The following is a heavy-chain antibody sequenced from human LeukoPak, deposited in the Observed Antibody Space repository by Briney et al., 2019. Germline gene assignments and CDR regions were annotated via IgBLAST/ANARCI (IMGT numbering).Heavy chain of an antibody. J-gene: IGHJ4*02. D-gene: IGHD3-10*01. Sequence: SETLSLTCAVHGGSFSGYYWSWIRQPPGKGLEWIGEINHSGSTNYNPSLKSRVTISVDTSKNQFSLKLSSVTAADTAVYYCASRLWFGEFKWGQGTLVTVSS. CDR1: GGSFSGYY. V-gene: IGHV4-34*01. CDR3: ASRLWFGEFK. CDR2: INHSGST.